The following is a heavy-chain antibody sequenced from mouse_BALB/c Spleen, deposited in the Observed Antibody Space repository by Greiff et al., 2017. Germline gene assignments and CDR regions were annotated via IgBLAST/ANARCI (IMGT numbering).Heavy chain of an antibody. Sequence: EVKLQESGPGLVKPSQSLSLTCSVTGYSITSCYYWNWIRQFPGNKLEWMGYISYDGSNNYNPSLKNRISITRDTSQNQFFLKLNSVTTEDTATYYCAREGGNYGAWFAYWGQGTLVTVSA. D-gene: IGHD2-1*01. J-gene: IGHJ3*01. CDR1: GYSITSCYY. V-gene: IGHV3-6*02. CDR3: AREGGNYGAWFAY. CDR2: ISYDGSN.